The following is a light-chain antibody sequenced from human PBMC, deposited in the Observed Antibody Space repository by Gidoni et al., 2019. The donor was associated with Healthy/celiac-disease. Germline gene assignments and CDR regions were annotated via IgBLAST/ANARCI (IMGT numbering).Light chain of an antibody. CDR2: AAS. CDR1: QSISSY. V-gene: IGKV1-39*01. Sequence: DIKMTQSPSSLSASVGDRVTITCRASQSISSYFNWYQQKPGKAPKLLIYAASSLQSGVPSRFSGSGSGTDFTLTISSLQPEDFATYYCQQSYSTPRYTFGQGTKLEIK. CDR3: QQSYSTPRYT. J-gene: IGKJ2*01.